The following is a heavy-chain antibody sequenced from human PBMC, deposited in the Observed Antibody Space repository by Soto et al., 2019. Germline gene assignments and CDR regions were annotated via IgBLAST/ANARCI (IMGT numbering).Heavy chain of an antibody. CDR3: ARELPRGTTGTNWFDP. J-gene: IGHJ5*02. D-gene: IGHD1-1*01. CDR2: ISGSSRYI. Sequence: GGSLRLSCAASGFTFSDYSMNWVRQAPGKGLEWVSSISGSSRYIYYADSVKGRFTISRDNAKNSLCLHMNSLRAEDTAVYYCARELPRGTTGTNWFDPWGQGTLVTVSS. CDR1: GFTFSDYS. V-gene: IGHV3-21*01.